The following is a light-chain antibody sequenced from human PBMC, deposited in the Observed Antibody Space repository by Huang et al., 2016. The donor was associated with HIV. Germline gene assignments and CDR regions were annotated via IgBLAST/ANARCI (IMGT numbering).Light chain of an antibody. CDR2: ATS. Sequence: DIQMTQSPSFLSASVGDRVTITCRASQGISNSVAWYQQRPGKAPKLLLYATSRLETGAPSMFSGSRSGTEYNLTISSLQPKDLATYYCQQYYNDPPWTFGQGTKVEIK. J-gene: IGKJ1*01. CDR3: QQYYNDPPWT. V-gene: IGKV1-NL1*01. CDR1: QGISNS.